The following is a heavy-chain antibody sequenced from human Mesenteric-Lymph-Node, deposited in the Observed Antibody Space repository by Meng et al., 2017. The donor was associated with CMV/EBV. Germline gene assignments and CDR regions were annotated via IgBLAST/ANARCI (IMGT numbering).Heavy chain of an antibody. V-gene: IGHV4-59*08. CDR1: GGSISSYY. D-gene: IGHD2-15*01. CDR3: ARAVAAATKIDY. CDR2: IYYSGST. Sequence: SETLSLTCTVSGGSISSYYWSWIRQPPGKGLEWIGYIYYSGSTYYSPSLKSRLTISIDTSTNQFSLKLTSVTAADTAVYYCARAVAAATKIDYWGQGTLVTVSS. J-gene: IGHJ4*02.